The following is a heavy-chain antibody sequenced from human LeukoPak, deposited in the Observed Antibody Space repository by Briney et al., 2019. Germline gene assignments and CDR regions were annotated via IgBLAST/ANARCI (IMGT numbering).Heavy chain of an antibody. CDR2: IKRKSDGGTT. Sequence: PGGSLRLSCAASGFSFNNAWMTWVRQAPGKGLEWVGRIKRKSDGGTTDYAAPVRDRFTVSRDDSRNTPYLQMSSLKTEDTAVYYCATLVRGPPRNYYYAMDVWGQGTTVTVSS. V-gene: IGHV3-15*01. D-gene: IGHD3-10*01. CDR1: GFSFNNAW. CDR3: ATLVRGPPRNYYYAMDV. J-gene: IGHJ6*02.